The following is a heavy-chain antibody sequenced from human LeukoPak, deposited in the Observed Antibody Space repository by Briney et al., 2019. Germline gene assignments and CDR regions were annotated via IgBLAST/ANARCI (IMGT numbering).Heavy chain of an antibody. J-gene: IGHJ4*02. CDR2: IYDSGST. CDR1: VHSISIYY. V-gene: IGHV4-59*01. D-gene: IGHD6-13*01. CDR3: AREHGYSSSWYVDY. Sequence: SETLSLTCTVSVHSISIYYWIWIRQPPGKALEWIGYIYDSGSTNYNPSLKSRVTISVDTSKNQFSLKLSSVTAADTAVYYCAREHGYSSSWYVDYWGQGTLVTVSS.